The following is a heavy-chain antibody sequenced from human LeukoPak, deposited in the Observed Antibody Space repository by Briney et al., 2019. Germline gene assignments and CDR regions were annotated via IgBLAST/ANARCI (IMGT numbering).Heavy chain of an antibody. CDR1: GHTFTSYG. V-gene: IGHV1-18*01. J-gene: IGHJ4*02. CDR2: ISAYNGNT. D-gene: IGHD3-22*01. Sequence: ASVKVSCKASGHTFTSYGISWVRQAPGQWLEWMGWISAYNGNTSYAQKLQGRVTMTTDTSTSTAYMELRSLRSDDTAVYYCARTVYYDSSGYYPIGDYFDYWGQGTLVTVSS. CDR3: ARTVYYDSSGYYPIGDYFDY.